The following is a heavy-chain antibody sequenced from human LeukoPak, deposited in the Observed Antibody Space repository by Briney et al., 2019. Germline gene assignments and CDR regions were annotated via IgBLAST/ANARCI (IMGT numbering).Heavy chain of an antibody. Sequence: ASVKVSCKASGYTFTGYYMHWVRQAPGQGLEWMGWINPNSGGTNYAQKFQGRVTMTRDTSISTVYMELSRLRSDDTAVYYCAGHIVVVPAAISEPLDYWGQGTLVTVSS. CDR2: INPNSGGT. CDR3: AGHIVVVPAAISEPLDY. D-gene: IGHD2-2*01. J-gene: IGHJ4*02. CDR1: GYTFTGYY. V-gene: IGHV1-2*02.